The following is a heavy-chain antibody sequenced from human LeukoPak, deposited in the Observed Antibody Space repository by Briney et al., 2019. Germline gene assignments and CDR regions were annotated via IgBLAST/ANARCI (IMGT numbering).Heavy chain of an antibody. J-gene: IGHJ4*02. D-gene: IGHD3-22*01. CDR2: INPSGGST. V-gene: IGHV1-46*01. Sequence: ASVKVSCKASGYTFTTYYMHWVRQAPGQGLEWMGIINPSGGSTTYAQKFQGRVTLTRDTSTSTVYMELSGLRSEDTAVYYCARDPAIGVPLLGYWGQGTLVTVSS. CDR3: ARDPAIGVPLLGY. CDR1: GYTFTTYY.